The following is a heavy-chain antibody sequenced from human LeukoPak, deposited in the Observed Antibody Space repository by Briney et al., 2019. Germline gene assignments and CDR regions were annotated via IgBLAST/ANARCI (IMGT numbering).Heavy chain of an antibody. J-gene: IGHJ4*01. V-gene: IGHV3-23*01. Sequence: PGGSLRLSCAASGFTFSTYAMTWVRQAPGKGREWVSGITANGGSTYYADSVKGRFTISRDNSKNTLYLQMNSLRVEDTAVYYCAKESTKFSNPRWGQGALVTVSS. D-gene: IGHD4-11*01. CDR2: ITANGGST. CDR3: AKESTKFSNPR. CDR1: GFTFSTYA.